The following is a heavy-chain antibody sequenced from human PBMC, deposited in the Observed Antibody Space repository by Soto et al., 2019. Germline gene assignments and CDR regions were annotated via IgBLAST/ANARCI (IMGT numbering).Heavy chain of an antibody. V-gene: IGHV3-23*01. J-gene: IGHJ4*02. CDR1: GFTFSSYA. CDR3: AKEHHYSSSWSEFDY. Sequence: EVQLLESGGGLVQPGGSLRLSCAASGFTFSSYAMSWFRQAPGKGLEWVSAISGSGVSTYYADSVKGRFTISRDNSKNTLYMQMNILRAEDTAVYYCAKEHHYSSSWSEFDYWGQGTLVTVSS. CDR2: ISGSGVST. D-gene: IGHD6-13*01.